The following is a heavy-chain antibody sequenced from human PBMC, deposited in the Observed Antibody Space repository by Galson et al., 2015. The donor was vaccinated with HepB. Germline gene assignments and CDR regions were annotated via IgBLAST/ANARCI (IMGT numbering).Heavy chain of an antibody. D-gene: IGHD3-22*01. J-gene: IGHJ4*02. Sequence: SVKVSCKASGGTFSSYAISWVRQAPGQGLEWMGRIIPILGIANYAQKFQGRVTITADKSTSTAYMELSSLRSEDTAVYYCAAPVSYSSGYVYYFDYWGQGTLVTVSS. CDR2: IIPILGIA. CDR1: GGTFSSYA. V-gene: IGHV1-69*04. CDR3: AAPVSYSSGYVYYFDY.